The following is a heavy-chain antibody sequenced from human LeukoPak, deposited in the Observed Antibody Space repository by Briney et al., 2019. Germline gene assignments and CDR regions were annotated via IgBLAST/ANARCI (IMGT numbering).Heavy chain of an antibody. J-gene: IGHJ4*02. CDR1: GFTFSSYW. CDR2: IKQDGSEK. D-gene: IGHD3-22*01. Sequence: PGGSLRLSCAASGFTFSSYWMSWVRQAPGKGLEWVANIKQDGSEKYYVDSVKGRFTISRDNAKNSLFLQMNSLRAEDTAVYYCARAYYDNSGYLGYWGQGTLVTVSS. V-gene: IGHV3-7*04. CDR3: ARAYYDNSGYLGY.